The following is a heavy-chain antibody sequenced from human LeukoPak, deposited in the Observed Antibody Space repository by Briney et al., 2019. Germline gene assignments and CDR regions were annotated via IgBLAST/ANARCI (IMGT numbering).Heavy chain of an antibody. CDR3: TKDRLDYGSGNFDY. D-gene: IGHD3-10*01. CDR1: GFTFSNYA. Sequence: GGSLRLSCAASGFTFSNYAMSWVRQAPGKGLEWVSVISGSGGSTNYADSVKGRFTISRDNSKNTLYLQMNSLRAEDTAVYYCTKDRLDYGSGNFDYWGQGTLVTVSS. V-gene: IGHV3-23*01. J-gene: IGHJ4*02. CDR2: ISGSGGST.